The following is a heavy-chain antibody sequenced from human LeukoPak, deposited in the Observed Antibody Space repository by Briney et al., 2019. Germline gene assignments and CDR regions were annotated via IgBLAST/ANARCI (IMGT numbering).Heavy chain of an antibody. CDR3: ARVNPLGYFDQ. CDR1: GGFTIAYY. V-gene: IGHV4-59*13. Sequence: PSETLSLTCTVSGGFTIAYYGSWARQPLGKGLEWIGSVFYSRNSNYNPSLTRRVAMSVDTSKSHFSLKLTSVIAADTAVYYCARVNPLGYFDQWGQGTLVAVSS. J-gene: IGHJ4*02. CDR2: VFYSRNS.